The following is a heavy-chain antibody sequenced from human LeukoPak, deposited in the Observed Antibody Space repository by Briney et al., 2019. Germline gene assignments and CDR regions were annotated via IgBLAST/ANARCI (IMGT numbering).Heavy chain of an antibody. V-gene: IGHV4-59*01. D-gene: IGHD3-16*01. CDR1: GGSISSYY. Sequence: PSETLSLTCTVSGGSISSYYWSWIRQPPGKGLEWIGYIYYSGSTNYNPSLKSRVTISVDTSKNQFSLKLSSVTAADTAVYYCARGLLHGNYYYYGMDVWGQGTTVTVSS. CDR3: ARGLLHGNYYYYGMDV. J-gene: IGHJ6*02. CDR2: IYYSGST.